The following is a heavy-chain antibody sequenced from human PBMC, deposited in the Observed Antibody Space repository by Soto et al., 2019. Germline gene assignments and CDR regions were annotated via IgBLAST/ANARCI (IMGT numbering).Heavy chain of an antibody. CDR3: ARRHDDYSYYYYGMDV. J-gene: IGHJ6*02. D-gene: IGHD4-17*01. Sequence: GESLKISCKGSGYSFTSYWIGWVRQMPGKGLEWMGIIYPGDSDTRYSPSFQGQVTISADKSISTAYLQWSSLKASDTAMYYCARRHDDYSYYYYGMDVWGQGTTVTVSS. CDR2: IYPGDSDT. CDR1: GYSFTSYW. V-gene: IGHV5-51*01.